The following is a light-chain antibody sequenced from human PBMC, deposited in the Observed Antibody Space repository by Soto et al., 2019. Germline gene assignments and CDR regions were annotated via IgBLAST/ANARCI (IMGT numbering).Light chain of an antibody. CDR2: DAS. CDR1: QNIHNW. J-gene: IGKJ1*01. Sequence: DIQMTQSPSTLSASAGDRVTITFRASQNIHNWLAWYQQKPGKAPNLLIYDASSLQSGVPSRFSGSGSGTEFTLTISSLQPDDFATYYCQQYNTYWTFGQGTKVDIK. CDR3: QQYNTYWT. V-gene: IGKV1-5*01.